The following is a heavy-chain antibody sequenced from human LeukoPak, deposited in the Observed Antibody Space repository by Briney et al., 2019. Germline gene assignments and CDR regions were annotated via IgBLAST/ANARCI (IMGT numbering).Heavy chain of an antibody. V-gene: IGHV3-66*01. D-gene: IGHD3-9*01. CDR2: IYSGGST. CDR3: AKAPRYDILTGYYFDY. Sequence: QAGGSLRLSCAASGFSVTNNYMSWVRQAPGKGLEWVSVIYSGGSTYYADSVKGRFTISRDNSKNMLFLQMNSLRVEDTAIYYCAKAPRYDILTGYYFDYWGQGTLVTVSS. J-gene: IGHJ4*02. CDR1: GFSVTNNY.